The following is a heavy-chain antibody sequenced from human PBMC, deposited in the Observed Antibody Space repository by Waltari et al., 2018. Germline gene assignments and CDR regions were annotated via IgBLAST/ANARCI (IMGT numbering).Heavy chain of an antibody. CDR3: AKDPIVVVTAIFDY. CDR2: ISGRGGST. Sequence: EVQLLESGGGLVQPGGSLRLSCAASGFTFSSYAMSWVRQAPGKGLGWVSAISGRGGSTYYADSVKGRFTISRDNSKNTLYLQMNSLRAEDTAVYYCAKDPIVVVTAIFDYWGQGTLVTVSS. CDR1: GFTFSSYA. V-gene: IGHV3-23*01. J-gene: IGHJ4*02. D-gene: IGHD2-21*02.